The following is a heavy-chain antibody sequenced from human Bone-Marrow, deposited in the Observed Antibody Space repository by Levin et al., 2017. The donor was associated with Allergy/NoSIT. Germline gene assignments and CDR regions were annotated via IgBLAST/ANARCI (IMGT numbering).Heavy chain of an antibody. CDR1: GYSISSGFY. V-gene: IGHV4-38-2*01. CDR3: ARQVGSAVTYDY. Sequence: PSETLSLTCAVSGYSISSGFYWGWIRQPPGKGLEWIGNIYASGTTYYDPALKSRVTLEVDTSKHQFSLRLSSVTAADTAVYYCARQVGSAVTYDYWGQGTLVSVSS. CDR2: IYASGTT. D-gene: IGHD4-17*01. J-gene: IGHJ4*02.